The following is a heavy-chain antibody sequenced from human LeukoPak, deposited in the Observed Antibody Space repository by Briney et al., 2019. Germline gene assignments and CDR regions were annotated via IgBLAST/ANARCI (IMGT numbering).Heavy chain of an antibody. CDR2: IYYSGSA. Sequence: NTSQTLSLTCTVSGGSISSYYWSWIRQPPGKGLEWIGYIYYSGSANYNPSLKSRVTISVDTSKNQFSLKLSSVTAADTAVYYCASGSGGSSWYRDYWGQGTLVTVSS. D-gene: IGHD6-13*01. CDR3: ASGSGGSSWYRDY. J-gene: IGHJ4*02. V-gene: IGHV4-59*12. CDR1: GGSISSYY.